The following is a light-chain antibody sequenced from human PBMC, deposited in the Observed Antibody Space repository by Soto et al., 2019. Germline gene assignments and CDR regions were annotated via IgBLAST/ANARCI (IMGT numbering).Light chain of an antibody. Sequence: EIGLTQTPGTLSLSPGERATLSCRASQSVTSSHLAWYQQKPVQAPRLLIYGASTRATGIPDRFSGSGSDTDFSLTIRRLDPEDFAMYYCLLYFSPDRYTFGPGTKVQIK. V-gene: IGKV3-20*01. CDR2: GAS. J-gene: IGKJ2*01. CDR1: QSVTSSH. CDR3: LLYFSPDRYT.